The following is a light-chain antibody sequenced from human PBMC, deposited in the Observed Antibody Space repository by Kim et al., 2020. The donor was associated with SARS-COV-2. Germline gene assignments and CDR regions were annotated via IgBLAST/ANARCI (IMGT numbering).Light chain of an antibody. CDR2: QDS. V-gene: IGLV3-1*01. CDR1: KLGDKY. Sequence: VSPGQTASITCSGDKLGDKYACWYQQKPGQSPVLVIYQDSKRPSGIPERFSGSNSGNTATLTISGTQAMDEADYYCQAWDSSTWVFGGGTQLIVL. CDR3: QAWDSSTWV. J-gene: IGLJ3*02.